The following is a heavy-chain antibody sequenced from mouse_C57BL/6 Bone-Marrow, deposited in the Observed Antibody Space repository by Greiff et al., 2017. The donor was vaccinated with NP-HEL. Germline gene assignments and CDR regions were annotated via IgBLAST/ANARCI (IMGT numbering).Heavy chain of an antibody. D-gene: IGHD2-5*01. Sequence: QVQLQQSGAELMKPGASVKLSCKATGYTFTGYWIEWVKQRPGHGLEWIGEILPGSGSTNYNAKFKGKATFTADTSSNTAYMQLSSLTTEDSAIYYCANSKTSEGYLDYWGQGTSVTVSS. J-gene: IGHJ4*01. CDR1: GYTFTGYW. CDR2: ILPGSGST. V-gene: IGHV1-9*01. CDR3: ANSKTSEGYLDY.